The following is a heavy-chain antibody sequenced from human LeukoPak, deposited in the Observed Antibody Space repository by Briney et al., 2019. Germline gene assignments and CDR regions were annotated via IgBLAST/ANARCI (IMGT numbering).Heavy chain of an antibody. Sequence: SVKVSCKASGGTFSSYAISWVRQAPGQRLEWMGGIIPIFGTANYAQKFQGRVTITTDESTSTAYMELSSLRSEDTAVYYCASELGSNYEGDYWGQGTLVTVSS. CDR3: ASELGSNYEGDY. J-gene: IGHJ4*02. D-gene: IGHD4-11*01. CDR1: GGTFSSYA. V-gene: IGHV1-69*05. CDR2: IIPIFGTA.